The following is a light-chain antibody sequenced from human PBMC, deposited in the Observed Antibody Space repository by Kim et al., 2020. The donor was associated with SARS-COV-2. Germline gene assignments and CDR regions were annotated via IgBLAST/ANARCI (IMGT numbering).Light chain of an antibody. V-gene: IGKV3-20*01. CDR2: ASS. CDR3: QQYGTSPTA. Sequence: EIVLTQSPGTLSLSPGERATLSCRASQSVSDVRLAWYQQRPGQAPRLLIYASSTRATAIPDRFSGSGSGTDFTLTIHRLEPEDFAVYYCQQYGTSPTAFGPGTRLEI. CDR1: QSVSDVR. J-gene: IGKJ2*01.